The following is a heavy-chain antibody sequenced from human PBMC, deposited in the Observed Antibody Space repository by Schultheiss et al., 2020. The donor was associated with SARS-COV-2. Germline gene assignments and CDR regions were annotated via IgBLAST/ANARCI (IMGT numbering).Heavy chain of an antibody. CDR1: GFTFSSYA. J-gene: IGHJ6*02. CDR3: ASTIWFGDHAPYYYGMDV. CDR2: ISYDGSNK. D-gene: IGHD3-10*01. V-gene: IGHV3-30-3*01. Sequence: GGSLRLSCAASGFTFSSYAMHWVRQAPGKGLEWVAVISYDGSNKYYADSVKGRFTISRDNSKNTLYLQMNSLRAEDTAVYYCASTIWFGDHAPYYYGMDVWGQGTTVTVSS.